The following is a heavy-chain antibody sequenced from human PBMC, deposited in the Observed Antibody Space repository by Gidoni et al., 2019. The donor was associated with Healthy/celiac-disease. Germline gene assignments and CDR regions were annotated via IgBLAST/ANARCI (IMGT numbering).Heavy chain of an antibody. V-gene: IGHV4-39*07. CDR3: ARVRYYYGSGSYRGWFDP. D-gene: IGHD3-10*01. CDR1: GVSISSSIYY. Sequence: LQLQESGPGLVKPSETLFLTCTVSGVSISSSIYYWGWIRQPPGKGLEWIGSIYYSGSTYYNPSLKSRVTISVDTSKNQFSLKLSSVTAADTDVYYCARVRYYYGSGSYRGWFDPWGQGTLVTVSS. CDR2: IYYSGST. J-gene: IGHJ5*02.